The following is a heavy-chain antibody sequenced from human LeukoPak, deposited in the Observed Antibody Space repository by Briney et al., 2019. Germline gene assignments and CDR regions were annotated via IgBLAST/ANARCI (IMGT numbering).Heavy chain of an antibody. V-gene: IGHV4-34*01. Sequence: SETLSLTCAVYGGSFSGYYWSWIRQPPGKGLEWIGEINHSGSTNDNPSLKSRVTISVDTSKNQFSLKLSSVTAADTAVYYCARVTYYDFWSGYHYYYYGMDVWGQGTTVTVSS. CDR1: GGSFSGYY. CDR3: ARVTYYDFWSGYHYYYYGMDV. D-gene: IGHD3-3*01. CDR2: INHSGST. J-gene: IGHJ6*02.